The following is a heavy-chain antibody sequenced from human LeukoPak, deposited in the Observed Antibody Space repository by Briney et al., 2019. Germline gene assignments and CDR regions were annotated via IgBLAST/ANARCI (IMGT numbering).Heavy chain of an antibody. V-gene: IGHV1-2*04. J-gene: IGHJ4*02. CDR3: ARGREVGATSYFDY. Sequence: ASVKVSCKASGYTFTGYYMHWVRQAPGQGLEWMGWINPNSGGTNYAQKFQGWVTMTRDTSISTAYMELGRLRSDDTAVYYCARGREVGATSYFDYWGQGTLVTVSS. D-gene: IGHD1-26*01. CDR1: GYTFTGYY. CDR2: INPNSGGT.